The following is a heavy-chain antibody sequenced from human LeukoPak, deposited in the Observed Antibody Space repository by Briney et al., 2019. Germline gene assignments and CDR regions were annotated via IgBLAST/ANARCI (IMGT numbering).Heavy chain of an antibody. D-gene: IGHD6-13*01. Sequence: PSETLSLTCTVSGDAITSDKYYWGWIRQPPGKGLEWIGNIHHSGSTYYSPSLKSRVTISVDTSKNQFSLKLSSVTAADTAVYYCARGISRMYSSSWYGYGMDVWGQGTTVTVSS. J-gene: IGHJ6*02. CDR3: ARGISRMYSSSWYGYGMDV. V-gene: IGHV4-39*01. CDR2: IHHSGST. CDR1: GDAITSDKYY.